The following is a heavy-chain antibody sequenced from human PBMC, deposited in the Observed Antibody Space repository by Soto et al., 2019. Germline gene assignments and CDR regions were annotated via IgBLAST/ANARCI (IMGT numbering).Heavy chain of an antibody. J-gene: IGHJ6*02. D-gene: IGHD3-3*01. V-gene: IGHV3-21*01. CDR1: GFTFSSYS. CDR2: ISSSSSYI. Sequence: GGSLRLSCAASGFTFSSYSMNWVRQAPGKGLEWVSSISSSSSYIYYADSVKGRFTISRDNAKNSLYLQMNSLRAEDTAVYYCARGDYDFWSGSLCMDVWGQGTTVTVSS. CDR3: ARGDYDFWSGSLCMDV.